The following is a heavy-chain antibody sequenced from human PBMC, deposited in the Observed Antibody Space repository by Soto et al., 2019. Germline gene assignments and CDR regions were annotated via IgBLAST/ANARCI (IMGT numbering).Heavy chain of an antibody. J-gene: IGHJ5*02. CDR1: GYTFTSYD. V-gene: IGHV1-8*01. CDR3: ARRDGDNLNWFDP. CDR2: MNPNSANT. Sequence: QVQLEQSGAEVKKPGASVKVSCKASGYTFTSYDINWVRQATGQGLEWMGWMNPNSANTGYAQKFQGRLTMTRSTSISTAYMELSTLRSEATAVYYCARRDGDNLNWFDPWGQGTLVTVSS. D-gene: IGHD1-1*01.